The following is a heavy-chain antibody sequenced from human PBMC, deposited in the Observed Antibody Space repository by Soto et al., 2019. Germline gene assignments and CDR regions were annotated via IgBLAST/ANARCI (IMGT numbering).Heavy chain of an antibody. CDR2: ISWNSGNI. Sequence: GGSLRLSCAASGFSFDCYAMNWVRQPPGKGLEWVSGISWNSGNIDYADSVKGRFTISRDNANNSLYLQMNSLRAEDTALYYCVKASTYSSSQGWFDPWGQGTMVTVSS. CDR1: GFSFDCYA. J-gene: IGHJ5*02. D-gene: IGHD6-6*01. V-gene: IGHV3-9*01. CDR3: VKASTYSSSQGWFDP.